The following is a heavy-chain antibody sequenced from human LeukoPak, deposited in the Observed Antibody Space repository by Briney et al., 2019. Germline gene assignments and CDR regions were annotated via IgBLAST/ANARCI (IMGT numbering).Heavy chain of an antibody. D-gene: IGHD5-18*01. V-gene: IGHV1-2*04. CDR1: GYTFTSYG. Sequence: GASVKVSCKASGYTFTSYGISWVRQAPGQGLEWMGWINPNSGGTNYAQKFQGWVTMTRDTSISTAYMELSRLRSDDTAVYYCARGRAPWGDTAMVLTDWGQGTLVTVSS. CDR3: ARGRAPWGDTAMVLTD. J-gene: IGHJ4*02. CDR2: INPNSGGT.